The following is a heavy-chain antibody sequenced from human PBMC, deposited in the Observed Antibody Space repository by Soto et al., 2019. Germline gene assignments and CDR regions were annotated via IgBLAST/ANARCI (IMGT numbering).Heavy chain of an antibody. Sequence: AAVKVSCKASGYTFTGYYMHWVRQAPGQGLEWMGWINPNSGGTNYAQKFQGWVTMTRDTSISTAYMELSRLRSDDTAVYYCARRSKVAAAVNDAFDIWGQGTMVTVSS. V-gene: IGHV1-2*04. CDR3: ARRSKVAAAVNDAFDI. CDR2: INPNSGGT. CDR1: GYTFTGYY. J-gene: IGHJ3*02. D-gene: IGHD6-13*01.